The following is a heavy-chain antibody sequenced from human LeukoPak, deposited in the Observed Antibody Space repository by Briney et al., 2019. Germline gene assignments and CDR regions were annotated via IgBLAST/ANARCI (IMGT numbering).Heavy chain of an antibody. CDR1: GFTFSSYS. Sequence: PGGSLRLSCAASGFTFSSYSMNWVRQAPGKGLEWVSSISSSSSYIYYADSVKDRFTISRDNAKNSLYLQMNSLRAEDTAVYYCARDRLNWNHAGSYYFDYWGQGTLVTVSS. CDR2: ISSSSSYI. V-gene: IGHV3-21*01. J-gene: IGHJ4*02. D-gene: IGHD1-14*01. CDR3: ARDRLNWNHAGSYYFDY.